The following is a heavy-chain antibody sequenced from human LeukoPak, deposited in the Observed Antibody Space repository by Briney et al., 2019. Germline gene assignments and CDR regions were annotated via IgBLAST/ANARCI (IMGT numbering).Heavy chain of an antibody. CDR1: GGSISSSSYY. CDR2: IYYSGST. Sequence: KSSETLSLTCTVSGGSISSSSYYWGWIRQPPGKGLEWIGSIYYSGSTYYNPSLKSRVTISVDTSKNQFSLKLSSVTAADTAVYYCARGLVVPAALSPFDPWGQGTLVTVSS. D-gene: IGHD2-2*01. CDR3: ARGLVVPAALSPFDP. V-gene: IGHV4-39*07. J-gene: IGHJ5*02.